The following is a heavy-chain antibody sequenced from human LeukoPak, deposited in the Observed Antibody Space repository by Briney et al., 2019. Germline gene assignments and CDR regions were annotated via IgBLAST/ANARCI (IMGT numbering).Heavy chain of an antibody. V-gene: IGHV3-21*01. CDR1: GFTFSSYS. D-gene: IGHD1-26*01. CDR2: ITSSGRYI. CDR3: ARSRGEWELPTYFDS. J-gene: IGHJ4*02. Sequence: PGGSLRLSCAASGFTFSSYSMNWVRQAPGKGLEWVSSITSSGRYIYYADSVKGRFTISRDNAKNSLYLQMNSLRADDTAVYYCARSRGEWELPTYFDSWGQGTLVTVSS.